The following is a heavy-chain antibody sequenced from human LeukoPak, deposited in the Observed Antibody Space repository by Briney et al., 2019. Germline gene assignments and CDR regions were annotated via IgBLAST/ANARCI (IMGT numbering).Heavy chain of an antibody. Sequence: SETLSLTCTVSGGSISSYYWSWIRQPPGKGLEWIGYIYYSGSTNYNPSLKSRVTISVDTSKNQFSLKLSSVTAADTAVYYCARDYGSGSYDYWGQGTLVTVSS. J-gene: IGHJ4*02. D-gene: IGHD3-10*01. CDR2: IYYSGST. V-gene: IGHV4-59*12. CDR3: ARDYGSGSYDY. CDR1: GGSISSYY.